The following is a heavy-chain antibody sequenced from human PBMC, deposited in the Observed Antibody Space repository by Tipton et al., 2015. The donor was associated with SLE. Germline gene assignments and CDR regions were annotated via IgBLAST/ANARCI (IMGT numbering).Heavy chain of an antibody. CDR1: GGSFSANY. D-gene: IGHD4-23*01. CDR3: ARPGGYGGFDY. CDR2: IYYTGNT. J-gene: IGHJ4*02. V-gene: IGHV4-34*01. Sequence: TLSLTCALYGGSFSANYWTWIRQPPGKGLEWIGEIYYTGNTNYNPSFNSRVTISVDTSKSQFSLNLRSVTAADTAVYYCARPGGYGGFDYWGQGTLVTVSS.